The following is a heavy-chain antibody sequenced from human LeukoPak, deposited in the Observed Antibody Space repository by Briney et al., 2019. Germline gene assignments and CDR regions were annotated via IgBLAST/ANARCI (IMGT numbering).Heavy chain of an antibody. CDR3: ASGLYGMDV. CDR2: IYAGGST. D-gene: IGHD2-21*01. Sequence: PGGSLRLSCAASGFTVSSNYMSWVRQAPGKWLEWVSMIYAGGSTYYADSVKGRFTISRDNSKNTLYLQMSSLRAKDTAVYYCASGLYGMDVWGQGTTVTVSS. J-gene: IGHJ6*02. CDR1: GFTVSSNY. V-gene: IGHV3-66*01.